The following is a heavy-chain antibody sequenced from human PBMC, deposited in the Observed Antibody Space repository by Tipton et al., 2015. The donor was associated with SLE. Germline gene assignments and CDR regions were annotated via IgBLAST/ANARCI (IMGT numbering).Heavy chain of an antibody. D-gene: IGHD3-3*01. Sequence: LRLSCAVSGSSFYGFHGTWIRQSPDKGLEWIGQINHSGGTVYNPSFNSRLTISADPSKSQFSLKLTSLTSADTAVYYCARHGSLVTVFGVPIQHNYFDYWGPGARVAVSS. CDR1: GSSFYGFH. CDR3: ARHGSLVTVFGVPIQHNYFDY. V-gene: IGHV4-34*01. J-gene: IGHJ4*02. CDR2: INHSGGT.